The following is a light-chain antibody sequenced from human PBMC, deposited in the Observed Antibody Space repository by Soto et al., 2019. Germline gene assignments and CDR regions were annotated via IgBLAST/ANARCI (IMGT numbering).Light chain of an antibody. CDR2: LNNDGSH. CDR1: SGHSSYA. J-gene: IGLJ3*02. Sequence: QPVLTQSPSASASLGASVKLTCTLSSGHSSYAIAWHQQQPEKGPRYLMKLNNDGSHSKGDGIPDRCSGSSTGAERYLTISSLQSEDEADYYCQTWGTGILVFGGGTKVTVL. CDR3: QTWGTGILV. V-gene: IGLV4-69*01.